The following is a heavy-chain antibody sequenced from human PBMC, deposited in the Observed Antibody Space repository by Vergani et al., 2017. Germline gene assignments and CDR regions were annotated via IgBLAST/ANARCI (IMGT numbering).Heavy chain of an antibody. J-gene: IGHJ4*02. CDR2: INPSGGST. Sequence: QVLLVQSGAEVKKPGASVRVSCKTSGYTFTNYYIHWVRQAPGQGLEWMGIINPSGGSTTYAQQFQGRLTMTRDTSTSTVYMDLSRLRSDDTAVYYCAGCPGFDGANWGDYWSQGTLVTVSS. D-gene: IGHD7-27*01. V-gene: IGHV1-46*01. CDR1: GYTFTNYY. CDR3: AGCPGFDGANWGDY.